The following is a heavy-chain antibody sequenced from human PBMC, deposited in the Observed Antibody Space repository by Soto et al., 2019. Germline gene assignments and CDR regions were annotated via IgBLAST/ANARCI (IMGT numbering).Heavy chain of an antibody. J-gene: IGHJ5*02. CDR2: ISSSSSTI. CDR3: ARHPERIAQIGWFDP. CDR1: GFTFSSYS. V-gene: IGHV3-48*01. D-gene: IGHD6-13*01. Sequence: PGGSLRLSCAASGFTFSSYSMNWFRQAPGKGLEWVSYISSSSSTIYYADSVKGRFTISRDNAKNSLYLQMNSLRAEDTAVYYCARHPERIAQIGWFDPRAQGTPVTISS.